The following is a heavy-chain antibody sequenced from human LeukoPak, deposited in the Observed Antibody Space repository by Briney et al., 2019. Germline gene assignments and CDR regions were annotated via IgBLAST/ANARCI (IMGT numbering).Heavy chain of an antibody. D-gene: IGHD2-21*02. V-gene: IGHV3-66*01. CDR2: IYSGGST. J-gene: IGHJ4*02. Sequence: GGSLRLSCAASGFTVSSNYMSWVRQAPGKGLEWVSVIYSGGSTYYADSVKGRFTISRDNSKNTLYLQMNSLRAEDTAVYYCARDRMAYCGGDCYSYWGQGTLVTVSS. CDR3: ARDRMAYCGGDCYSY. CDR1: GFTVSSNY.